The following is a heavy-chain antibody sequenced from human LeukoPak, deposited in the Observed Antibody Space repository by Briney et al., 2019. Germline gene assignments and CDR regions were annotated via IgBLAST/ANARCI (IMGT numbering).Heavy chain of an antibody. V-gene: IGHV3-74*03. CDR3: APIGAGY. D-gene: IGHD4/OR15-4a*01. J-gene: IGHJ4*02. Sequence: PGGSLKLSCEASGFTFTGNWNWFVQPPGKGLVWVSLIRSDGRSTTYADSVKGRFTISRYSAKNTMYLQMNSLRVEDTAVYYCAPIGAGYWGQGTLVTVSS. CDR2: IRSDGRST. CDR1: GFTFTGNW.